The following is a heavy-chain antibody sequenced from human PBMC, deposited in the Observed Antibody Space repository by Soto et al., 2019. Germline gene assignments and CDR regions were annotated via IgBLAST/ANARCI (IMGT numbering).Heavy chain of an antibody. V-gene: IGHV1-18*01. J-gene: IGHJ5*02. Sequence: GASVKVSCKTSGYIFTSYGISWVRQAPGQGLEWMGWISAYNGNTNYAQELQGRVTMTTDTSTSTAYMELRSLRSDDTAVYYCARGGQWPPTRHFDPWGQGTLVTVSP. CDR1: GYIFTSYG. CDR3: ARGGQWPPTRHFDP. D-gene: IGHD6-19*01. CDR2: ISAYNGNT.